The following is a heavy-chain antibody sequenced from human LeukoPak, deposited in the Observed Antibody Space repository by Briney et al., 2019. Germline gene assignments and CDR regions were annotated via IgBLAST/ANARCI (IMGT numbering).Heavy chain of an antibody. J-gene: IGHJ4*02. CDR2: INPNSDNT. V-gene: IGHV1-2*02. D-gene: IGHD4-17*01. Sequence: ASVKVSCKASGYTFTGHYIHWVRQAPGQGLEWMGWINPNSDNTNFAQNFQGRVTMTKDTSISTAYMELSSLRSDDTAVYYCARDAIEGTTLTTWGVRHSIDYWGQGTLVTVSS. CDR1: GYTFTGHY. CDR3: ARDAIEGTTLTTWGVRHSIDY.